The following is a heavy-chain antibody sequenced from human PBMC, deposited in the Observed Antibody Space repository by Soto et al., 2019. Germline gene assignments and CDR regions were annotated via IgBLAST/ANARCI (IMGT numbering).Heavy chain of an antibody. Sequence: SETLSLTCAVYGGSFSGYYWSWIRQPPGKGLEWIGEINHSGSTNYNPSPKSRVTISVDTSKNQFSLKLSSVTAADTAVYYCARGLTPEYSSSFFNWFDPWGQGTLVTVSS. D-gene: IGHD6-6*01. CDR1: GGSFSGYY. V-gene: IGHV4-34*01. J-gene: IGHJ5*02. CDR3: ARGLTPEYSSSFFNWFDP. CDR2: INHSGST.